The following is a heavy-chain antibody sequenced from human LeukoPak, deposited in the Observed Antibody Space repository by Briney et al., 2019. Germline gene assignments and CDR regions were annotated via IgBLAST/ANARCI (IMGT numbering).Heavy chain of an antibody. V-gene: IGHV3-11*04. D-gene: IGHD4-17*01. CDR1: GFTFSDYY. CDR2: ISSSGSTI. J-gene: IGHJ6*03. CDR3: ARNPDYGDYGSLPGYYYYYMDV. Sequence: PGGSLRLSCAASGFTFSDYYMSWIRQAPGKGLEWVPYISSSGSTIYYADSVKGRFTISRDNAKNSLYLQMNSLRAEDTAVYYCARNPDYGDYGSLPGYYYYYMDVWGKGTTVTVSS.